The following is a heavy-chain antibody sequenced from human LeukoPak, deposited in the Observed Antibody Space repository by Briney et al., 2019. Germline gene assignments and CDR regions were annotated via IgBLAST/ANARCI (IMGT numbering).Heavy chain of an antibody. Sequence: GGSLRLSCAASGFTFSSYAMSWVRQAPGKGLEWVSAISGSGGSTYYADSVKGRFTISRDNSKNTLYLQMNSLRAEDTAVYYCAKGGGYDFWSGYNFDYWGQGTLVTVSS. J-gene: IGHJ4*02. CDR3: AKGGGYDFWSGYNFDY. D-gene: IGHD3-3*01. V-gene: IGHV3-23*01. CDR1: GFTFSSYA. CDR2: ISGSGGST.